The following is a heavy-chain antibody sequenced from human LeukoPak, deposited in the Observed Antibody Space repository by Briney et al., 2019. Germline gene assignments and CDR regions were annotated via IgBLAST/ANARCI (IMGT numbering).Heavy chain of an antibody. CDR3: ARGPLRLRGIDP. V-gene: IGHV4-34*01. CDR2: INHSGST. CDR1: GRSFSGYY. D-gene: IGHD2-8*01. Sequence: SETLSLTCAVYGRSFSGYYWSWIRQPPGKGLEWIGEINHSGSTNYNPSLKSRVTISVDTSKNQFSLKLSSVTAADTAVYYCARGPLRLRGIDPWGQGTLVTVSS. J-gene: IGHJ5*02.